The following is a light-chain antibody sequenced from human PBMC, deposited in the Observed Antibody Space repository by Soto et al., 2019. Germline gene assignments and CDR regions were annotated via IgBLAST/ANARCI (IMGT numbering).Light chain of an antibody. V-gene: IGKV4-1*01. CDR3: QQYYGAPLT. CDR2: WAS. CDR1: QSLLSDSNKKNY. J-gene: IGKJ4*01. Sequence: DIVLTQSPHSLAVSLGERATINCKSSQSLLSDSNKKNYLVWHQHKPGQPPKVLISWASTRISGVPDRFSGSGSGTDFTLTINNLQAEDVAVYYCQQYYGAPLTFGGGTKVAIK.